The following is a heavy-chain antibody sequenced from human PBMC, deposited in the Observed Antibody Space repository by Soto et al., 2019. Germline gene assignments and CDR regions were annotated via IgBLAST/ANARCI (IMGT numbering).Heavy chain of an antibody. Sequence: QVQLQQWGAGLLKPSETLSLTCAVYGGSFSGYYWNWIRQPPVKGLEWIGEIDHSGYTNYNPSLKSRVTISVDTSKNQFSLRLTSVTAADTAVYYCARVRDWFDPWGQGTLVTVSS. CDR3: ARVRDWFDP. D-gene: IGHD3-3*01. CDR2: IDHSGYT. J-gene: IGHJ5*02. CDR1: GGSFSGYY. V-gene: IGHV4-34*01.